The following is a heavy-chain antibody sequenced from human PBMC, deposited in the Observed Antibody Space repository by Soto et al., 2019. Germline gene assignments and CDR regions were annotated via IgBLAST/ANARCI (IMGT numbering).Heavy chain of an antibody. V-gene: IGHV1-24*01. CDR1: GYTLTELS. D-gene: IGHD1-26*01. Sequence: ASVKVSCKVSGYTLTELSMHWVRQAPGKGLEWMGGFDPEDGETIYAQKFQGRVTMTEDTSTDTAYMELSSLRSEDTAVYYCATTRSVGATRPPGDFDYWGQGTLVTVSS. J-gene: IGHJ4*02. CDR3: ATTRSVGATRPPGDFDY. CDR2: FDPEDGET.